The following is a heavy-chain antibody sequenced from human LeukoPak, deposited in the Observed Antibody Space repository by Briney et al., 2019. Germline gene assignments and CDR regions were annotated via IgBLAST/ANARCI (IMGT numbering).Heavy chain of an antibody. CDR3: ARDTDYYDSSGYYYVPFDY. J-gene: IGHJ4*02. CDR2: ISSSSSYI. Sequence: GGSLRLSCAASGFTFSSYSMNWVRQAPGKGLEWVSSISSSSSYIYYADSVEGRFTISRDNAKNSLYLQMNSLRAEDTAVYYCARDTDYYDSSGYYYVPFDYWGQGTLVTVSS. D-gene: IGHD3-22*01. V-gene: IGHV3-21*01. CDR1: GFTFSSYS.